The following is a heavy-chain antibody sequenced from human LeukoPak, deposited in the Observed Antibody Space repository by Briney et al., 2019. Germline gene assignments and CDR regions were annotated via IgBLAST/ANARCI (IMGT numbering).Heavy chain of an antibody. CDR3: ARGRNGDLSSYYYYYYMDV. CDR2: MNPNSGNT. D-gene: IGHD4-17*01. J-gene: IGHJ6*03. Sequence: ASVKVSCKASGYTFTSYDINWVRQATGQGLEWMGWMNPNSGNTGYAQKFQGRVTMTRNTSISTAYMELSSLRSEDTAVYYCARGRNGDLSSYYYYYYMDVWGKGTTVTVSS. V-gene: IGHV1-8*01. CDR1: GYTFTSYD.